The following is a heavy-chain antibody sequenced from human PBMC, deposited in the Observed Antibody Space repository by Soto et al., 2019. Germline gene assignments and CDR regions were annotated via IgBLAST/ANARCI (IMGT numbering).Heavy chain of an antibody. Sequence: GGFLRLSCAASGFTFSSYWMSWVRQAPGKGLEWVANIKQDGSEKYYVDSVKGRFTISRDNAKNSLYLQMNSLRAEDTAVYYWATVVPAAPFDYWGQGTLVTVSS. CDR1: GFTFSSYW. CDR2: IKQDGSEK. CDR3: ATVVPAAPFDY. J-gene: IGHJ4*02. V-gene: IGHV3-7*01. D-gene: IGHD2-2*01.